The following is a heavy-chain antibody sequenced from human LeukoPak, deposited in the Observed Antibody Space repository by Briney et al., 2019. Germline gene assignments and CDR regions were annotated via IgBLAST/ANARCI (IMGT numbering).Heavy chain of an antibody. V-gene: IGHV5-51*01. Sequence: GGSLKISLKGSWYSFFNYWIGWVGQNAREGLEWMGIIYPGDSDTRYSPSFQGQVTISADKSISTAYLQWSSLKASDTAMYYCATRYGYNSFDYWGQGTLVTVSS. CDR1: WYSFFNYW. CDR2: IYPGDSDT. D-gene: IGHD5-24*01. J-gene: IGHJ4*02. CDR3: ATRYGYNSFDY.